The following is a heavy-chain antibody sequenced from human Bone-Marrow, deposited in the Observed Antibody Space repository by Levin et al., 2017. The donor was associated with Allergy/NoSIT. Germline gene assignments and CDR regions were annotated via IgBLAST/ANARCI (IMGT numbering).Heavy chain of an antibody. V-gene: IGHV3-11*01. CDR3: ARKYSGLDY. J-gene: IGHJ4*02. Sequence: GESLKISCVVSGFTFSDYSISWIRQAPGKGLEGISNIIGSGRGAFYAESVKGRFTISRDNTKNSVYLQMDRLRADDTAVYYCARKYSGLDYWGQGTLVTVSS. D-gene: IGHD5-12*01. CDR1: GFTFSDYS. CDR2: IIGSGRGA.